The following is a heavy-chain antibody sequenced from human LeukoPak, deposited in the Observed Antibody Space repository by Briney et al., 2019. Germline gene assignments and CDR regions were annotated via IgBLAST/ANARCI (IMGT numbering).Heavy chain of an antibody. D-gene: IGHD2-15*01. CDR1: GFTFSSYA. J-gene: IGHJ4*02. CDR3: AEGRLRYCRHGNCYPLDY. Sequence: GGSLRLSCAASGFTFSSYAMSWVRQAPGKGLEWVSAITDSGNNAVYADSVKGRFTFSRDNSKNTLSLQMNSLRPEDTAVYFCAEGRLRYCRHGNCYPLDYWGQGALVTVSS. CDR2: ITDSGNNA. V-gene: IGHV3-23*01.